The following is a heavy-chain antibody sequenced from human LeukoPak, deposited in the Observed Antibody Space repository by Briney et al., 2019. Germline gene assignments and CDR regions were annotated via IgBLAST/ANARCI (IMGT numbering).Heavy chain of an antibody. V-gene: IGHV3-49*04. CDR3: TKVEWGLPRN. D-gene: IGHD1-26*01. Sequence: GGSLRLSCRTAGFTFGDYAMSWVRQAPGKGLEWVGFIRSETYGGTTEYDASVKDRFTISRDDSKSIAYLQMNSLKTEDTGVYYCTKVEWGLPRNWGQGTLVTV. CDR1: GFTFGDYA. J-gene: IGHJ4*02. CDR2: IRSETYGGTT.